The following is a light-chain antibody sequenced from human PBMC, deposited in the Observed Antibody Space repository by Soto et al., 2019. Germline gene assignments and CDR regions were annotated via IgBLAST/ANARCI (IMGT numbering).Light chain of an antibody. CDR3: QQYGSSSWT. CDR2: GTS. V-gene: IGKV3-20*01. CDR1: QSVSSSY. Sequence: EIVLTQSPGTLSLSPGERATLSCRASQSVSSSYLAWYQQKPGQAPRLLIYGTSSRATAIPDMFSGSGSGTDFTLTISRLEPEDFAVYYCQQYGSSSWTCGQGTKV. J-gene: IGKJ1*01.